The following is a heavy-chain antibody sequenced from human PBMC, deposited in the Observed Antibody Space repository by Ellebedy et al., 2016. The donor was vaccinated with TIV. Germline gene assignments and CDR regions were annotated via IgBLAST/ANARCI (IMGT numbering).Heavy chain of an antibody. CDR2: IYYSGRT. CDR1: GGSISSDY. Sequence: SETLSLXXTVSGGSISSDYWSWIRQPPGKGLEWIGHIYYSGRTNYNPSLKSRVTISLDTSKTQFSLNLSSVAAADTAVYYCARKLDGTYIDYWGRGTLVTVSS. V-gene: IGHV4-59*01. D-gene: IGHD6-13*01. CDR3: ARKLDGTYIDY. J-gene: IGHJ4*02.